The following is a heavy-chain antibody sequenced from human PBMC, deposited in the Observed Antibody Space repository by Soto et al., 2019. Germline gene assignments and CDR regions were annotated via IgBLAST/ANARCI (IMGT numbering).Heavy chain of an antibody. CDR3: ARVESSGASKYFIDY. CDR1: GFTFQNYS. D-gene: IGHD3-10*01. V-gene: IGHV3-30*03. CDR2: TSYDGGKN. J-gene: IGHJ4*02. Sequence: QVQLVESGGGVVQPGRSLRLSCAASGFTFQNYSMHWVRQAPGKGLEWVAVTSYDGGKNFYADSVKGRFTISRDNSKNTLYLQMNSLRAEDTATYFCARVESSGASKYFIDYWGQGILVSVSS.